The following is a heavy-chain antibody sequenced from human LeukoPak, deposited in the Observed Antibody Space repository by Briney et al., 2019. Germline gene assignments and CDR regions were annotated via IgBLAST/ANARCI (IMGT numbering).Heavy chain of an antibody. Sequence: PGGSLRLSGAASGFTFNSYAMHWLRQAPGKGLEWVAVISYDGSNKYYADSVKGRFTISRDNSKNTLYLQMNSLRAEDTAVYYCARDLGWRTLLYYFDYWGQGTLVTVSS. CDR3: ARDLGWRTLLYYFDY. D-gene: IGHD3/OR15-3a*01. J-gene: IGHJ4*02. CDR1: GFTFNSYA. V-gene: IGHV3-30-3*01. CDR2: ISYDGSNK.